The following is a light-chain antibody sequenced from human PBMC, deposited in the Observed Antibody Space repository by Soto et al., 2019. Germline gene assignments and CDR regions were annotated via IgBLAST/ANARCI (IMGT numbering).Light chain of an antibody. CDR3: QQYGSSPRT. Sequence: EIVLTQSPGTLSLSPGERATLSCRASQSVSSSYLAWYQQKPGQAPRLLIYGASSRANCIPDRFSGSGSGTDCNLTISRLEPEDFAVYYFQQYGSSPRTFVQGTKVEIK. CDR1: QSVSSSY. V-gene: IGKV3-20*01. CDR2: GAS. J-gene: IGKJ1*01.